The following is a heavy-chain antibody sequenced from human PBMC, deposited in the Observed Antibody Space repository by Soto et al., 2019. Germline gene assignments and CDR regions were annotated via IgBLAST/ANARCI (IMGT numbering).Heavy chain of an antibody. V-gene: IGHV3-66*01. D-gene: IGHD4-17*01. CDR2: LYSGGSA. CDR1: GFTVSSNY. J-gene: IGHJ3*02. Sequence: EVQLVESGGGLVQPGGSLRLSCAASGFTVSSNYMSWVRQAPGKGLEWVSVLYSGGSAYYADSVKGRFTISRDNSKNTLYLQMNSLRAEDTAVYYCARDRTHYGDLGAFNIWGQGTMVTVYS. CDR3: ARDRTHYGDLGAFNI.